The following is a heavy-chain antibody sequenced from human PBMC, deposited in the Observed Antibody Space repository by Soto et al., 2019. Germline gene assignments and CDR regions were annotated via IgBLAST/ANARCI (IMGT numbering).Heavy chain of an antibody. CDR2: ISGSGDNT. D-gene: IGHD3-22*01. CDR3: ATDPNFYDDSAYFTSRWFDN. Sequence: GGSLRLSFEACKLTYSDYAMTWVRQAPGKGLEWVASISGSGDNTYYADSVKGRFAISRDNSKSTLYLQMNSLRGDDAAIYYCATDPNFYDDSAYFTSRWFDNWGQGTQVTVSS. V-gene: IGHV3-23*01. J-gene: IGHJ4*02. CDR1: KLTYSDYA.